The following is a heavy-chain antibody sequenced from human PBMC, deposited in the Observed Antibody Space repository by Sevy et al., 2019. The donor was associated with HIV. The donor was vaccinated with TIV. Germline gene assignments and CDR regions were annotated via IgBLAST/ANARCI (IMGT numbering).Heavy chain of an antibody. CDR3: ARGAHRPLDGFNL. CDR2: LFPGNSDV. J-gene: IGHJ3*01. V-gene: IGHV5-51*01. Sequence: GESLKISCKASGYSFTAYWIGWVRHMPGKGLTWMGNLFPGNSDVRSFEGHVTVSVDKSVNTAYLQWGSLKDSDSDIYYCARGAHRPLDGFNLWGQGTMVTVSS. CDR1: GYSFTAYW.